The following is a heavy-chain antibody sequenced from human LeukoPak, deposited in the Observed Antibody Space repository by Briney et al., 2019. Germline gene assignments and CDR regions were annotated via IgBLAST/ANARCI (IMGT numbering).Heavy chain of an antibody. Sequence: GGSLRLSCAASGFTFSSYGMHWVRQAPGKGLEWVAVIWYDGSNKYYADSVKGRFTISRDNSKNTLYLQMNSLRAEDTAVYYCAKDGTATNYFDYWGQGTLVTVSS. J-gene: IGHJ4*02. D-gene: IGHD1-1*01. V-gene: IGHV3-30*02. CDR3: AKDGTATNYFDY. CDR2: IWYDGSNK. CDR1: GFTFSSYG.